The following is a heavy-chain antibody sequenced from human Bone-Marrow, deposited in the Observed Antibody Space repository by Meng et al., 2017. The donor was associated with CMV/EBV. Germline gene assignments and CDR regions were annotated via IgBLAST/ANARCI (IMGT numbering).Heavy chain of an antibody. D-gene: IGHD3-3*01. CDR3: ARNNLVLRFLEWLPRANYGMDV. V-gene: IGHV4-61*01. J-gene: IGHJ6*02. CDR2: IYYSGST. Sequence: GSLRLSCAVSGGSVSSGSYYWSWIRQPPGKGLEWIGYIYYSGSTNYNPSLKSRVTILVDTSKNQFSLQVGSVTAADTAVYYCARNNLVLRFLEWLPRANYGMDVWGQGTTVTVSS. CDR1: GGSVSSGSYY.